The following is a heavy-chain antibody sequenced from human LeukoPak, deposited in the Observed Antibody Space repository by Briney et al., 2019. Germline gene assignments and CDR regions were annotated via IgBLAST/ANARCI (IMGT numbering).Heavy chain of an antibody. CDR2: VSYTGRT. CDR3: ARLLDNDISGDPDTFDV. D-gene: IGHD3-22*01. V-gene: IGHV4-59*11. J-gene: IGHJ3*01. CDR1: GGSLSGHY. Sequence: SETLSLTCTVSGGSLSGHYWSWIRQPPGKRLEWIGYVSYTGRTKYNPSLQSRVTISIDTSKSQFSLKLTSVTSEDTAVYSCARLLDNDISGDPDTFDVWGQGTTVIVSS.